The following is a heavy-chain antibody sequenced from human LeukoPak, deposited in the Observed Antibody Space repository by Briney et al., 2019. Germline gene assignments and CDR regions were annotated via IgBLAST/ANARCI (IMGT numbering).Heavy chain of an antibody. CDR1: GFTFDDYA. Sequence: GGSLRLSCAASGFTFDDYAMHWVRQAPGKGLEWVSGISWNSGYIGYEDSVKGRFTISRDNAKNSLYLQMNSLRAEDTAVYYCARVATVVTQTEYFQHWGQGTLVTVSS. CDR3: ARVATVVTQTEYFQH. D-gene: IGHD4-23*01. CDR2: ISWNSGYI. V-gene: IGHV3-9*01. J-gene: IGHJ1*01.